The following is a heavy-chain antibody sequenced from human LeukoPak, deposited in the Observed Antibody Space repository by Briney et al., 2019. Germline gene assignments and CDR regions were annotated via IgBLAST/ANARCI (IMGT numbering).Heavy chain of an antibody. Sequence: GSLRLSCAASGLTFSNYWVHWVRPAPGNGLVWVSRIYPDGSNINNAVSVKGRFTITRDNAKNTLYLQMNSLRAEDTAVYYCATAGNYRFDYWGQGTLVTVSS. D-gene: IGHD1-7*01. V-gene: IGHV3-74*01. CDR2: IYPDGSNI. CDR1: GLTFSNYW. CDR3: ATAGNYRFDY. J-gene: IGHJ4*02.